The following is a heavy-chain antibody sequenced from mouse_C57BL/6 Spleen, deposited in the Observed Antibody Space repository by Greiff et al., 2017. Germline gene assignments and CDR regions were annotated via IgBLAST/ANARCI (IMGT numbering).Heavy chain of an antibody. V-gene: IGHV1-81*01. Sequence: VKLQESGAELARPGASVKLSCKASGYTFTSYGISWVKQRTGQGLEWIGEIYPRSGNTYYNEKFKGKATLTADKSSSTAYMELRSLTSEDSAVYFCAREITTVVDYYFDYWGQGTTLTVSS. D-gene: IGHD1-1*01. CDR1: GYTFTSYG. CDR3: AREITTVVDYYFDY. CDR2: IYPRSGNT. J-gene: IGHJ2*01.